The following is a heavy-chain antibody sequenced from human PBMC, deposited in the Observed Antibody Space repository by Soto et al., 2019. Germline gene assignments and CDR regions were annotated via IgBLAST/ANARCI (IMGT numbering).Heavy chain of an antibody. V-gene: IGHV1-2*04. J-gene: IGHJ6*02. CDR1: GYTFTGYY. CDR2: INPNSGGT. CDR3: ARSGRIFGVVAKGGMDV. D-gene: IGHD3-3*01. Sequence: QVQLVQSGAEVKKPGASVKVSCKASGYTFTGYYMHWVRQAPGQGLEWMGWINPNSGGTNYAQKFQGWVTMTRDTSIITAYMELSRLRSDDTAVYYCARSGRIFGVVAKGGMDVWGQGTTVTVSS.